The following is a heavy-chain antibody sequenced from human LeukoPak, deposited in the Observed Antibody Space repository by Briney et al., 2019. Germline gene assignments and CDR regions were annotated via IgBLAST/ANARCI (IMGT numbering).Heavy chain of an antibody. CDR1: GGSISGGGYS. CDR3: AREEGFGNWFDP. CDR2: IYHSGSN. V-gene: IGHV4-30-2*01. J-gene: IGHJ5*02. Sequence: PSETLSLTCAVSGGSISGGGYSWSWIRQPPGKGLEWIGYIYHSGSNYYNPPLKSRVTISVDRSKNQFSLKLSSVTAADTAVYYCAREEGFGNWFDPWGQGTLVTVSS. D-gene: IGHD3-16*01.